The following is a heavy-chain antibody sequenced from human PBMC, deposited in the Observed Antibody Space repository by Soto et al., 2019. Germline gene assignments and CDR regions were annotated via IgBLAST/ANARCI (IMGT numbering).Heavy chain of an antibody. CDR1: GGSISSGGYS. J-gene: IGHJ6*02. CDR3: SIGVTAYYYYDMVV. Sequence: PSETLSLTCAVSGGSISSGGYSWSWIRQAPGKGLEWIGYIYHSGSTYYNPSLKSRVTISVDRSKNQFSLKLSSVTAADTAVYYCSIGVTAYYYYDMVVWGQGTTVTV. D-gene: IGHD1-20*01. CDR2: IYHSGST. V-gene: IGHV4-30-2*01.